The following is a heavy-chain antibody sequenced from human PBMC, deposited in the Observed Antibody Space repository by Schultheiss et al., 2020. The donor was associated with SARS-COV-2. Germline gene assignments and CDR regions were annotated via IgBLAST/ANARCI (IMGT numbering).Heavy chain of an antibody. CDR2: INSDGSST. D-gene: IGHD3-9*01. Sequence: GGSLRLSCAASGFTFSSYWMHWVRQAPGKGLVWVSRINSDGSSTSYADSVKGRFTISRDNAKNTLYLQMNSLRAEDTAVYYCARDPLSSYYDILTGQDYCGQGTLVTVSS. J-gene: IGHJ4*02. CDR3: ARDPLSSYYDILTGQDY. V-gene: IGHV3-74*01. CDR1: GFTFSSYW.